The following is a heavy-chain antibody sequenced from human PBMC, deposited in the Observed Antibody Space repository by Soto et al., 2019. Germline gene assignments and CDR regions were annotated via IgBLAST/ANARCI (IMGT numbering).Heavy chain of an antibody. CDR3: AQGRATMTTPLGY. V-gene: IGHV3-30*18. CDR1: GLTFRSYG. J-gene: IGHJ4*02. CDR2: ISDDGSRK. D-gene: IGHD4-17*01. Sequence: GGSLRLSCAVSGLTFRSYGMHWVRQAPGKGLEWVAVISDDGSRKYYADSVKGRFTISRDNSKNTLYLQMNSPRAEDTAVYYCAQGRATMTTPLGYWGQGTLVTVSS.